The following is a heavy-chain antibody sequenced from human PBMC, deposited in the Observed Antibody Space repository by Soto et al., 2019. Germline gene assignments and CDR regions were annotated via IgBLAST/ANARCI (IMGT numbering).Heavy chain of an antibody. V-gene: IGHV4-59*08. CDR1: GGSISSYY. J-gene: IGHJ4*02. D-gene: IGHD4-17*01. CDR3: ARRYGPGFDY. Sequence: QVQLQESGPGLVKPSETLSLTCTVSGGSISSYYWSWIRQPPGKGLEWIGYIYYSGSTNYNPSLKSRVNISVDTSKNQFSLKLSSVTAADTAVYYCARRYGPGFDYWGQGTLVTVSS. CDR2: IYYSGST.